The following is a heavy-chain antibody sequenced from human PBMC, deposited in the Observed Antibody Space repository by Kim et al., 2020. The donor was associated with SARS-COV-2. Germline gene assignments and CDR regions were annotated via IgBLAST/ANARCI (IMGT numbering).Heavy chain of an antibody. CDR3: ARDGTAMVNWGDWYFDL. J-gene: IGHJ2*01. V-gene: IGHV1-18*01. D-gene: IGHD5-18*01. CDR1: GYTFTSYG. CDR2: ISAYNGNT. Sequence: ASVKVSCKASGYTFTSYGISWVRQAPGQGLEWMGWISAYNGNTNYAQKLQGRVTMTTDTSTSTAYMELRSLRSDDTAVYYCARDGTAMVNWGDWYFDLWGRGTLVTVSS.